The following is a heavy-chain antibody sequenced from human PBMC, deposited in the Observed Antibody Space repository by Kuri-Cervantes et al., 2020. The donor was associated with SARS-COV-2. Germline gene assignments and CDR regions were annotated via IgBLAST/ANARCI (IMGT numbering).Heavy chain of an antibody. V-gene: IGHV1-69*04. D-gene: IGHD4-11*01. Sequence: SVKVSCKASGGTFSSYAISWVRQAPGQGLEWMGRIIPILGTANYAQKFQGRVTITADKSTSTAYMELSSLGSEDTAVYYCARAVDYMNAFDIWGQGTMVTVSS. CDR2: IIPILGTA. CDR3: ARAVDYMNAFDI. CDR1: GGTFSSYA. J-gene: IGHJ3*02.